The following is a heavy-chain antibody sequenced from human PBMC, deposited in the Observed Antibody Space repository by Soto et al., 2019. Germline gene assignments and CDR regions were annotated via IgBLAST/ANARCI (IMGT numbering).Heavy chain of an antibody. V-gene: IGHV4-30-4*01. CDR1: GDSISNGDYY. J-gene: IGHJ4*02. Sequence: SESLSLTCTVSGDSISNGDYYWSWIRQPPGRGLEWIGYIDSSGSTYYNPSLKSRLTMSVDMSKNQFSLRLTSVTAADTAVYYCASRYLYWGQGLLVTVSS. D-gene: IGHD3-16*02. CDR3: ASRYLY. CDR2: IDSSGST.